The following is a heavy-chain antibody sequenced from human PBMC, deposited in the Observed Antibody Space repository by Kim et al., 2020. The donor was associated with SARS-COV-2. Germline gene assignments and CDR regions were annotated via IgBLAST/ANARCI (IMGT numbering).Heavy chain of an antibody. CDR3: ARGGRQVATAPLRD. Sequence: SETLSLTCAVYGGSFSDYYLSWIRQPPGKGLEWIGEINHSGSTNYNPSLKSRVTISVDTSKNQFSLKLSSVTAADTAVYYCARGGRQVATAPLRDWGQGT. D-gene: IGHD5-12*01. V-gene: IGHV4-34*01. J-gene: IGHJ4*03. CDR1: GGSFSDYY. CDR2: INHSGST.